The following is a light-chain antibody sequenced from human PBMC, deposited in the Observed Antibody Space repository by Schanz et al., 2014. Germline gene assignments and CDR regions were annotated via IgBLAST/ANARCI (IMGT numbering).Light chain of an antibody. CDR1: QGIDTY. V-gene: IGKV1-9*01. CDR3: QQISNFLVT. Sequence: IQLTQSPSSLSASVGDRISITCRASQGIDTYLAWYQQKPGKAPKLLIYTASTLQSGVPSRFSGSGSGTDFTLTISSLQPEDFATYYCQQISNFLVTFGGGTRVEIK. J-gene: IGKJ4*01. CDR2: TAS.